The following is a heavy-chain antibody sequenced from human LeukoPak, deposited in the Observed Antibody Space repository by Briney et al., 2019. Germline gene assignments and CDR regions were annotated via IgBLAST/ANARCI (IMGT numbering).Heavy chain of an antibody. CDR3: ASRSSTVAKFPFHY. D-gene: IGHD4-17*01. Sequence: GASVEVSCKASGYTFTGYYIHWVRQAPGQGLEWMGWINPNNGGTNYARGFQGRVTMTRDTSISTASMELTGLTSDDTAVYYCASRSSTVAKFPFHYWGQGTLVTVSS. J-gene: IGHJ4*02. CDR2: INPNNGGT. CDR1: GYTFTGYY. V-gene: IGHV1-2*02.